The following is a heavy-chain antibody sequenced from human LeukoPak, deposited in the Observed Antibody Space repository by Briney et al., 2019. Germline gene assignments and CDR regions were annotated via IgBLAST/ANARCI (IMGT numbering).Heavy chain of an antibody. D-gene: IGHD1-7*01. J-gene: IGHJ5*02. CDR2: IYYSGST. CDR1: GGSINSSSYY. Sequence: PSETLSLTCTVSGGSINSSSYYWGWIRQPPGKGLEWIGSIYYSGSTYYNPSLKSRVTISVDTSKNQFSLKLSSVTAADTAVYYCARDLTGTMRGGHRANWFDPWGQGTLVTVSS. V-gene: IGHV4-39*07. CDR3: ARDLTGTMRGGHRANWFDP.